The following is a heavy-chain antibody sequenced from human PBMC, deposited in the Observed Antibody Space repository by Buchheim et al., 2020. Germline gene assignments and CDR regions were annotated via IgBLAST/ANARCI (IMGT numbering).Heavy chain of an antibody. J-gene: IGHJ4*02. V-gene: IGHV4-59*01. D-gene: IGHD6-6*01. Sequence: QVQLQESGPGLVKPSETLSLTCTVSGCSISSYYWSWLRQPPGKGLEWIGYIYYSGSTNYNHSLKSRVTISVDTSKNQFSLKLSSVTAADTAVYYCARVGIFFEYSSSAVFDYWGQGTL. CDR1: GCSISSYY. CDR2: IYYSGST. CDR3: ARVGIFFEYSSSAVFDY.